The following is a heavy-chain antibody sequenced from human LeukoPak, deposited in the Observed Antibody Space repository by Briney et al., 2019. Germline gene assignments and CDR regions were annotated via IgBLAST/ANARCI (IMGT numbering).Heavy chain of an antibody. V-gene: IGHV4-59*01. CDR2: IYYSGST. CDR3: ARDARFYDSSGYYAFDI. D-gene: IGHD3-22*01. J-gene: IGHJ3*02. CDR1: GGSISNYY. Sequence: PSETLSLTCTVSGGSISNYYWSWLRQPPGKGLEWIGYIYYSGSTNYNPSLKSRVTISVDTSKNQFSLKLSSVTAADTAVYYCARDARFYDSSGYYAFDIWGQGTMVTVSS.